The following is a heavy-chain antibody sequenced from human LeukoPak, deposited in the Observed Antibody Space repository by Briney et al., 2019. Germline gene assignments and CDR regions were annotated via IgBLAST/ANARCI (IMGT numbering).Heavy chain of an antibody. CDR3: ARDLFDFYTWGSYGSFDI. Sequence: ASVKVSCKASGYPFTDYKMHWVRQAPGQGLEWMGWINPNTGGTNYAQRLQGRVTMTRDTSITTAYMELSRLRSDDTAVYYCARDLFDFYTWGSYGSFDIWGQGTMVTVSS. CDR2: INPNTGGT. D-gene: IGHD3-16*01. J-gene: IGHJ3*02. CDR1: GYPFTDYK. V-gene: IGHV1-2*02.